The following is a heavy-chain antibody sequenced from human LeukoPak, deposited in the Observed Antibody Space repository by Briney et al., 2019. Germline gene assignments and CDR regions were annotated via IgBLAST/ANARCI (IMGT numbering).Heavy chain of an antibody. J-gene: IGHJ4*02. Sequence: GGSLRLSCAASGFTFSSYGMHWVRQAPGKGLEWVAVIWYDGSNKYYADSVKGRFTISRDNSKNTLYLQMNSLRAEDAAVYYCAKVRLGYYFDYWGQGTLVTVSS. CDR3: AKVRLGYYFDY. V-gene: IGHV3-30*02. CDR2: IWYDGSNK. D-gene: IGHD3-10*01. CDR1: GFTFSSYG.